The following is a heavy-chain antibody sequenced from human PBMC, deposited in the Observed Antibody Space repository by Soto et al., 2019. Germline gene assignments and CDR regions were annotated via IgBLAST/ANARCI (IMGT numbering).Heavy chain of an antibody. D-gene: IGHD3-22*01. J-gene: IGHJ4*02. CDR1: GGLFSSYP. CDR2: IIPVFQTA. Sequence: SVKVSCKASGGLFSSYPISWVRQVPGQGLEWMGGIIPVFQTAYYTQRFQGRVTITADESTNTAYMELSSLRFEDTAIYYCARGGSGYTWFNEFWGQGSLVTVSS. V-gene: IGHV1-69*13. CDR3: ARGGSGYTWFNEF.